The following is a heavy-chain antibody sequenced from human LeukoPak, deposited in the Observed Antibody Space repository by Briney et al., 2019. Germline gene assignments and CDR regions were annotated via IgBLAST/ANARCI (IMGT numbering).Heavy chain of an antibody. CDR3: AKAVPGYCGSTSCHDY. V-gene: IGHV3-30*02. Sequence: PGGSLRLSCAASGFTFSSYGMHWVRQAPGKGLEWVAFIRYDGSNTYYADSVKGRFTISRDNSKNTLYLQMNSLRAEDTAVYYCAKAVPGYCGSTSCHDYWGQGTLVTVSS. CDR1: GFTFSSYG. CDR2: IRYDGSNT. J-gene: IGHJ4*02. D-gene: IGHD2-2*01.